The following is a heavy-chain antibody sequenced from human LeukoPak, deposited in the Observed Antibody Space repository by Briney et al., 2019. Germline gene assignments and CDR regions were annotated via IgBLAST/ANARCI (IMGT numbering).Heavy chain of an antibody. J-gene: IGHJ4*02. Sequence: GGSLRLSCAASGFTVSSNYMSWVRQAPGEGLEWVSVIYSSGSTYYTDSVKGRFTISRDNSKNTLYLQMNSLRAEDTAVYYCAKMSSSDHFDYWGQGTLVTVSS. V-gene: IGHV3-66*02. D-gene: IGHD6-6*01. CDR2: IYSSGST. CDR3: AKMSSSDHFDY. CDR1: GFTVSSNY.